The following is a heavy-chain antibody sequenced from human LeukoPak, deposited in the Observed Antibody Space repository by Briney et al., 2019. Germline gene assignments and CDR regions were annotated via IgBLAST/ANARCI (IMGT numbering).Heavy chain of an antibody. Sequence: GGSLRLSCVGSGFTFRSHAMSWVRQAPEKGLEFVSGIYENGGTTYYADSVKGRFSISRDNSKNTLYLQLNSLRAEDTAVYYCARDLLDTYYYGSGSYEGPDYWGQGTLVTVSS. CDR2: IYENGGTT. V-gene: IGHV3-23*01. CDR3: ARDLLDTYYYGSGSYEGPDY. J-gene: IGHJ4*02. CDR1: GFTFRSHA. D-gene: IGHD3-10*01.